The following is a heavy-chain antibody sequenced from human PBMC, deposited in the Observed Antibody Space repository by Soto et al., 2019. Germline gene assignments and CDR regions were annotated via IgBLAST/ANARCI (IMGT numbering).Heavy chain of an antibody. Sequence: QVQLQESGPGLVKPSQTLSLTCTVSGDSISSGDYYWSWIRQSPGKGLEWIGYIYYSELTYSNPAVKSRGIILVDTSRNQFSLRLSSVTAADTAVYYGARGYFSNFNWFDPWGQGTLVTVSS. V-gene: IGHV4-30-4*01. CDR2: IYYSELT. CDR1: GDSISSGDYY. CDR3: ARGYFSNFNWFDP. J-gene: IGHJ5*02. D-gene: IGHD4-4*01.